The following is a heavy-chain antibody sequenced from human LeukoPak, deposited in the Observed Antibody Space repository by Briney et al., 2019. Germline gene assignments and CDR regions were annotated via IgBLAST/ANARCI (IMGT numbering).Heavy chain of an antibody. D-gene: IGHD3-22*01. V-gene: IGHV3-74*01. CDR3: ARDLDTSGYTFDY. Sequence: ETGGSLRLSCAASGFTFSTYWMHWVRQAPGKGLVWVARIKGDGSSTIYADSVKGRFTISRDNAKNSLYLQMNSLRGDDTATYYCARDLDTSGYTFDYWGQGSLVTVSS. J-gene: IGHJ4*02. CDR1: GFTFSTYW. CDR2: IKGDGSST.